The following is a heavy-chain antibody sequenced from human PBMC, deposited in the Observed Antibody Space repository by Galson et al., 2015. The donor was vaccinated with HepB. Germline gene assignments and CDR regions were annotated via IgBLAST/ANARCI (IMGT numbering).Heavy chain of an antibody. CDR2: ISSSSTTI. D-gene: IGHD3-3*01. CDR3: ARDCFWSGYYWGWFDP. CDR1: TFIFSTYS. J-gene: IGHJ5*02. Sequence: SLRLSCAASTFIFSTYSMNWVRQAPGKGLEWVSYISSSSTTIFYADPVKGRFTISRDNAKNSLYLQMNSLRAEDTAVYYCARDCFWSGYYWGWFDPWGQGTLVTVSS. V-gene: IGHV3-48*04.